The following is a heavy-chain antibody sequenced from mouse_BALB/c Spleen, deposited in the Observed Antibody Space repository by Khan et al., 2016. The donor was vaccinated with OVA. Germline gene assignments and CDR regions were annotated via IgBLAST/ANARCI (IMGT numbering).Heavy chain of an antibody. CDR2: ISYGGST. D-gene: IGHD1-1*01. V-gene: IGHV3-2*02. CDR1: GYSITSDYA. J-gene: IGHJ4*01. CDR3: ARKNYFGYAMDY. Sequence: EVQLQESGPGLVKPSQSLSLTCTVTGYSITSDYAWDWIRQFPGNKLEWMGYISYGGSTSYNPSLKSRISITRDTSKNQFFLLLNSVTTEDTATYYCARKNYFGYAMDYWGQGTSVTVSS.